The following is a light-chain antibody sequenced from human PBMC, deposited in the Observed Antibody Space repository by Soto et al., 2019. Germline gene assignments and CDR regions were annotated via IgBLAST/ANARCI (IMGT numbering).Light chain of an antibody. V-gene: IGKV3-15*01. CDR3: PQSLAWT. J-gene: IGKJ1*01. CDR1: QSVSSN. Sequence: IVMTQSPATLSVSPGDRATLSCRASQSVSSNLAWYQQRPGQAPRLLIYGASTRATGIPARFSGSGSGTEFTLTISSMQSLDSAVYYCPQSLAWTFGQGTKVDIK. CDR2: GAS.